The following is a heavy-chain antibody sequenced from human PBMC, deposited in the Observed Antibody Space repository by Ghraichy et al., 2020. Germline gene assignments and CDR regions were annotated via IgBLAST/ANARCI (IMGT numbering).Heavy chain of an antibody. CDR1: GFSLSTSGMR. Sequence: SGPTLVKPTQTLTLTCTFSGFSLSTSGMRVSWIRQPPGKALEWLARIDWDDDKFYSTSLKTRLTISKDTSKNQVVLTMTNMDPVDTATYYCARSPLPYCGGDCSDYWGQGTLVTVSS. V-gene: IGHV2-70*04. CDR2: IDWDDDK. CDR3: ARSPLPYCGGDCSDY. J-gene: IGHJ4*02. D-gene: IGHD2-21*01.